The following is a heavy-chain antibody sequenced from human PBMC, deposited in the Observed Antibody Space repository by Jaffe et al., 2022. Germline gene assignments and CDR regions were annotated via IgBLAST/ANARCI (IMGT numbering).Heavy chain of an antibody. CDR3: IRPEVRGRNEQYFDH. J-gene: IGHJ4*02. CDR2: SRNKANSYTT. Sequence: EVHLVESGGDLVQPGGSLRLSCTASGFTFSDHYMDWVRQAPGKGLEWVGRSRNKANSYTTEYAASVKGRFTISRDDSKNSLYLQMNSLKTDDTAVYYCIRPEVRGRNEQYFDHWGQGTLVTVSS. CDR1: GFTFSDHY. V-gene: IGHV3-72*01. D-gene: IGHD1-1*01.